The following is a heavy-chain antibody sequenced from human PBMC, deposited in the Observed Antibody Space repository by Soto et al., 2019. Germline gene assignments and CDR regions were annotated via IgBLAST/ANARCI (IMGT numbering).Heavy chain of an antibody. V-gene: IGHV4-30-4*01. D-gene: IGHD6-13*01. J-gene: IGHJ4*02. Sequence: SETLSLTCNVSCGSITRGDYYWSWLRQPPGKGLEWIGYIYYRAMPYYNPSLKSRVTISVDTSKNQFSLSMTSVTAADTAVYYCARGSALLFYYFDYWGQGTPVTVSS. CDR1: CGSITRGDYY. CDR3: ARGSALLFYYFDY. CDR2: IYYRAMP.